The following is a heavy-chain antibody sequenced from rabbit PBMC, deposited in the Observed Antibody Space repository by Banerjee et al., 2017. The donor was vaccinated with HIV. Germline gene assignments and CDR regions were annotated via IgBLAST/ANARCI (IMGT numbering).Heavy chain of an antibody. CDR1: AFSFSNKYV. Sequence: QEQLEESGGDLVKPEGSLTLTCTASAFSFSNKYVICWVRQAPVTGLEWIACINAADDSKICYASWAKGRFTISKTSSTTVTLQMTSLTAADTATYFCARGVRGFNLWGPGTLVTVS. D-gene: IGHD3-1*01. CDR2: INAADDSKI. J-gene: IGHJ4*01. V-gene: IGHV1S45*01. CDR3: ARGVRGFNL.